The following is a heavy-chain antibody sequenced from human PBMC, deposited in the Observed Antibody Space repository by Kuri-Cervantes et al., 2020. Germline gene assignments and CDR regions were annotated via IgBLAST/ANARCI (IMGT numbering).Heavy chain of an antibody. Sequence: GESLKISCAASGFTFSSYAMHWVRQAPGKGLEWVAVISYDGSNKYYADSVKGRFTISRDNSKDTLYLQMNSLRAEDTAVYYCAKGTYYGGHGMDVWGQGTTVTVSS. V-gene: IGHV3-30-3*01. J-gene: IGHJ6*02. CDR3: AKGTYYGGHGMDV. CDR2: ISYDGSNK. CDR1: GFTFSSYA. D-gene: IGHD4-23*01.